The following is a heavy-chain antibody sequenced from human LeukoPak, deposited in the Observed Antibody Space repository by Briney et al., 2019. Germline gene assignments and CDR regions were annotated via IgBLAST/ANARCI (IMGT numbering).Heavy chain of an antibody. Sequence: GGSLRLSCGASGFTFSKYAMSWVRQAPGKGLEWVSGVSGSGGVTYYADSVKGRFTISRDNSKNTLHLQMNSLRAEDTAVYYCATFLAVIAARNSLYFQHWGQGTLVSVSS. CDR1: GFTFSKYA. V-gene: IGHV3-23*01. J-gene: IGHJ1*01. D-gene: IGHD6-6*01. CDR3: ATFLAVIAARNSLYFQH. CDR2: VSGSGGVT.